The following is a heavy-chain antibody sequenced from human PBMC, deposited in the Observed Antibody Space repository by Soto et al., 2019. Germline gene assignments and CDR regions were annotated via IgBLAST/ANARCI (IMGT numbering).Heavy chain of an antibody. CDR2: VFWNDDK. D-gene: IGHD1-1*01. CDR3: ARAYNADFDH. V-gene: IGHV2-5*01. CDR1: GFSFGVSGVG. Sequence: QITLKESGPTLVQPTQPLTLTCTFSGFSFGVSGVGVGWIRQPPGRALEWLGLVFWNDDKRYSPSLESRLTLTQDTSNTPLVLTVTNVDPGDTGTYYCARAYNADFDHWGQGNLVTVSS. J-gene: IGHJ4*02.